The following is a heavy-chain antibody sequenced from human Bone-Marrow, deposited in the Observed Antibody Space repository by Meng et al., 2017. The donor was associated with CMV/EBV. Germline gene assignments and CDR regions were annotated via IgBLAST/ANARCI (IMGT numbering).Heavy chain of an antibody. CDR1: GFSLSTSGVG. V-gene: IGHV2-5*01. CDR2: IYWNDDK. D-gene: IGHD3-9*01. J-gene: IGHJ4*02. Sequence: SGPTLVKPTQTLTLTCTFPGFSLSTSGVGVGWIRQPPGKALEWLALIYWNDDKRYSPSLKSRLTITKDTSKNQVVLTMTNMDPVDTATYYCAHRPGGVKYFDWLSPSNYFDYWGQGTRVTVSS. CDR3: AHRPGGVKYFDWLSPSNYFDY.